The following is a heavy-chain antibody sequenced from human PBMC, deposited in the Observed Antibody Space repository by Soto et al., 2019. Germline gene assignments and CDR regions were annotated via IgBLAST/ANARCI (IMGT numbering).Heavy chain of an antibody. Sequence: QVQLVQSGAEVKKPGASVKVSCKVSGYSLTELSMQWVRQAPGKGLEWMGGFDPEGGKTVHAQKFQGRVTMTEDTSRDTAYMELRSLRSDDTAVYYCVTAPYYYGRFDYWGQGTQVIVSS. J-gene: IGHJ4*02. CDR1: GYSLTELS. V-gene: IGHV1-24*01. CDR3: VTAPYYYGRFDY. D-gene: IGHD3-10*02. CDR2: FDPEGGKT.